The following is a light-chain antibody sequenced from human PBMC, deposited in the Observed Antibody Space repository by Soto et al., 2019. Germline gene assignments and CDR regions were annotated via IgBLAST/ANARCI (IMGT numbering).Light chain of an antibody. V-gene: IGKV1-27*01. Sequence: DVQMTQSPSSLSAVVGYRFTITFRASQSVSRYLNWYQHKPGKAPKLLINAASTLQSGVPSRFSGSGSGTDFTLTISSLQPEDVATYYCQKYNSAPLNCGGGNKVDIK. CDR3: QKYNSAPLN. CDR2: AAS. J-gene: IGKJ4*01. CDR1: QSVSRY.